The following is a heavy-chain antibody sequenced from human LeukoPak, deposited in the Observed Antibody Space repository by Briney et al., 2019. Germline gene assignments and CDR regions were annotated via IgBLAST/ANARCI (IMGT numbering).Heavy chain of an antibody. Sequence: PGRSLRLSCAASGFTFSSYGMHWVRQAPGKGLEWVAVIWYDGSNKYYADSVKGRFTISRDNAKNSLYLQMNSLRAEDTALYYCTKDMSYKGTWGSYPDSWGQGTLVTVSS. CDR1: GFTFSSYG. CDR3: TKDMSYKGTWGSYPDS. CDR2: IWYDGSNK. V-gene: IGHV3-33*03. J-gene: IGHJ4*02. D-gene: IGHD3-16*02.